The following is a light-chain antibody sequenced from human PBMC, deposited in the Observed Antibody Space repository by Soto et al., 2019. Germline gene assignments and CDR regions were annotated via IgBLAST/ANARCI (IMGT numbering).Light chain of an antibody. CDR3: HQNDNWPKT. CDR2: GAS. J-gene: IGKJ5*01. V-gene: IGKV3-15*01. Sequence: EIVMTQSPATLSVSSGERATLSCRASQSVSSNLAWYQQKPGQAPRLLIYGASTRATGIPARFSGSGSGTEFTLTISSLQSEEFAVYYCHQNDNWPKTFGQGTRLEI. CDR1: QSVSSN.